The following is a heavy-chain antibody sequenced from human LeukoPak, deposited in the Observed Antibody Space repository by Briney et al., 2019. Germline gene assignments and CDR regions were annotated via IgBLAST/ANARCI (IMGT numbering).Heavy chain of an antibody. Sequence: PGGSLRLSCAASGFTFSTYAMHWVRRAPGKGLEWVAFIQNDGTNKYFADSVKGRFTISRDNSKNTLYLQMNSLRAEDTAVYYCAKDYGGIAAAGMVSWFDPWGQGTLVTVSS. CDR1: GFTFSTYA. CDR3: AKDYGGIAAAGMVSWFDP. J-gene: IGHJ5*02. CDR2: IQNDGTNK. V-gene: IGHV3-30*02. D-gene: IGHD6-13*01.